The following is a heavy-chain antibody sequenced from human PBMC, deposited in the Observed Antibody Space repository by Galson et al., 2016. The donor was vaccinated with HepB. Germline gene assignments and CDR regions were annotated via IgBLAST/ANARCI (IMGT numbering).Heavy chain of an antibody. J-gene: IGHJ6*02. V-gene: IGHV3-33*06. CDR1: GFTFRSYG. CDR3: AKDGWFGERDYYYYGMDV. Sequence: SLRLSCAASGFTFRSYGMHWVRQAPGKGLEWVAVIWYDGSNKYYTDSVKGRFTISRDNSKNTLYLQMKSLRAEDTTVYYCAKDGWFGERDYYYYGMDVWGQGTTVTVSS. CDR2: IWYDGSNK. D-gene: IGHD3-10*01.